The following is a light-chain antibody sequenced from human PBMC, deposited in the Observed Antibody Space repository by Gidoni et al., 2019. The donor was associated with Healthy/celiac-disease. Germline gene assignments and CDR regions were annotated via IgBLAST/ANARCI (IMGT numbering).Light chain of an antibody. CDR1: QDISNY. Sequence: DIQMTQSPSALSASVGDRVTITCQASQDISNYFNWYQQKPGKAPKLLIYDASNLETGVPSRFSGSGSGTDFTFTISSLQPEDIATYYCQQYDSLPFTFGPGTKVDIK. V-gene: IGKV1-33*01. J-gene: IGKJ3*01. CDR2: DAS. CDR3: QQYDSLPFT.